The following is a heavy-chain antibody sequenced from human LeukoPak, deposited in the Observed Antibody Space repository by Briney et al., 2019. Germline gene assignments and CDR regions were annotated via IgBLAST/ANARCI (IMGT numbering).Heavy chain of an antibody. V-gene: IGHV3-7*03. CDR2: IKEDGSAK. Sequence: GGSLRLSCATSGFTFSNYLMSWVRQAPGKGLEWVANIKEDGSAKWYVDSVRGRFTISRDNAKNSLYLQMDSLRAEDTAVYYCAKELAYAYYFDVWGKGTTVTVTS. D-gene: IGHD1-1*01. J-gene: IGHJ6*03. CDR1: GFTFSNYL. CDR3: AKELAYAYYFDV.